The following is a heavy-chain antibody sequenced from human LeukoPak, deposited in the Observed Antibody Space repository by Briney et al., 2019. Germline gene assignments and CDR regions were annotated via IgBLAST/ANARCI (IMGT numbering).Heavy chain of an antibody. D-gene: IGHD3-10*01. CDR2: ISFHEVNK. J-gene: IGHJ4*02. CDR1: GFTFSTYA. V-gene: IGHV3-30-3*01. Sequence: PGGSLRLSCAASGFTFSTYAIHWVRQAPGKGLEWVAVISFHEVNKYYVDSVRGRFTISRDNSKNTLYLQMNSLRAEDTAIYYCARDAAYGSGSYLDYWGQGTLVTVSS. CDR3: ARDAAYGSGSYLDY.